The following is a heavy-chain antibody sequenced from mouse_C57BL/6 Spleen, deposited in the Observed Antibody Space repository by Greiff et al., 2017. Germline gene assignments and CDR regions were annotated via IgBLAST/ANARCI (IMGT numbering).Heavy chain of an antibody. CDR2: IHPSDSDT. J-gene: IGHJ3*01. CDR1: GYTFTSYW. D-gene: IGHD1-1*01. CDR3: AVITTVVATPFAY. Sequence: VQLQQPGAELVKPGASVKVSCKASGYTFTSYWMNWVKPRPGQGLEWIGRIHPSDSDTNYNQKFKGKATLTVDKSSSTAYMQLSSLTSEDSAVYYCAVITTVVATPFAYWGQGTLVTVSA. V-gene: IGHV1-74*01.